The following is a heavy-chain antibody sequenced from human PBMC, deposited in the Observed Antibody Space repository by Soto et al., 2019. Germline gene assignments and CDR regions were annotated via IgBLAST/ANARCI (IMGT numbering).Heavy chain of an antibody. V-gene: IGHV4-39*01. CDR3: GKILVGATGHTAAES. CDR2: IDNNGVT. D-gene: IGHD2-15*01. CDR1: GGSVYSNGHY. J-gene: IGHJ5*02. Sequence: SETLSLTCIVSGGSVYSNGHYWGWIRQPPGKGLEWIGSIDNNGVTNYNSSLKSRVTISRDTSKNQFSLRLTSVTAADTAVYYCGKILVGATGHTAAESWGPGTLVTVSS.